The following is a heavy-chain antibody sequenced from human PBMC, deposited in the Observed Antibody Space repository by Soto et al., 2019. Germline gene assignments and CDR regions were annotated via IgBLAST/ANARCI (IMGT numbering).Heavy chain of an antibody. CDR2: ISAYNGNT. J-gene: IGHJ6*02. D-gene: IGHD5-12*01. CDR3: ARDSGSGPNYYGMDV. V-gene: IGHV1-18*01. CDR1: GYTFTSYG. Sequence: ASVKVSCKASGYTFTSYGISWVRQAPGQGLEWMGWISAYNGNTNYAQKLQGRVTMTTDTSTSTAYMELRSLRSDDTAVYYCARDSGSGPNYYGMDVWGQGTTVTVSS.